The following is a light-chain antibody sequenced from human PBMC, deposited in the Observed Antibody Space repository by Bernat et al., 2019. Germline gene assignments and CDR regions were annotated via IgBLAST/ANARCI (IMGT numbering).Light chain of an antibody. CDR3: QHFDNLPYT. CDR2: GAS. CDR1: QDISKY. Sequence: DIQMTQSPSSVSASVGDRVIITCRSTQDISKYLAWFQQKPGKAPKSLIYGASTLYSGVPSRFSASGSGTDFTLTISSLQPEDIATYYCQHFDNLPYTFGQGTKLEIK. V-gene: IGKV1-33*01. J-gene: IGKJ2*01.